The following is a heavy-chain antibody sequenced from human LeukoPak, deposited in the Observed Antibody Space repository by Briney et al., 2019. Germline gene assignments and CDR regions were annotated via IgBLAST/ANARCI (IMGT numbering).Heavy chain of an antibody. D-gene: IGHD3-3*01. CDR2: ISYDGSNK. Sequence: GRSLRLSCAASGFSISSYGMHWVRQAPGKGLEWVAVISYDGSNKYYADSVKGRFTISRDNSKNTLYLQMNSLRAEDTAVYYCAKDGDPVLYWGQGTLVTVSS. CDR3: AKDGDPVLY. CDR1: GFSISSYG. V-gene: IGHV3-30*18. J-gene: IGHJ4*02.